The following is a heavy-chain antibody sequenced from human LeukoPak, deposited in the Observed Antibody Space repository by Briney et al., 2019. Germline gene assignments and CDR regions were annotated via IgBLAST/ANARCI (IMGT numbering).Heavy chain of an antibody. CDR2: ISYDGSNK. J-gene: IGHJ4*02. CDR3: ARGERWLQFTTYYFDY. Sequence: GRSLRLSCAASGFTFSSYAMHWVRQAPGKGLEWVAVISYDGSNKYYADFVKGRFTISRDNSKNTLYLQMNSLRAEDTAVYYCARGERWLQFTTYYFDYWGQGTLVTVSS. D-gene: IGHD5-24*01. CDR1: GFTFSSYA. V-gene: IGHV3-30-3*01.